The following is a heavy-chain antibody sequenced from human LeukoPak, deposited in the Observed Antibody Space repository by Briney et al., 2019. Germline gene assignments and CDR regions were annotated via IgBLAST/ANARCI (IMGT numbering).Heavy chain of an antibody. V-gene: IGHV3-23*01. CDR1: GFTFSSYA. Sequence: PGGSLRLSCAASGFTFSSYAMTWVRQAPGRGLEWVSTISYSGGTTYYADSVKGRFTISRDNSKNTLSLQMNSLRAEDTAVYYCAKGRGTTVTSAANYWGQGTLVTVSS. D-gene: IGHD4-17*01. CDR2: ISYSGGTT. J-gene: IGHJ4*02. CDR3: AKGRGTTVTSAANY.